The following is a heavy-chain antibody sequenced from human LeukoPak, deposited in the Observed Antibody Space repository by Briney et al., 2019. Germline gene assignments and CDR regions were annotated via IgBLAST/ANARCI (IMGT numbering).Heavy chain of an antibody. Sequence: GGSLRLSCAASGFTFISYEMHWVRQVPGKGLEWVSYISSGGSTIYYADSVKGRFTISRDNAKNSLYQQMNSLRAEDTAVYYCARDTDYGGPFDYWGQGTLVTVSS. CDR2: ISSGGSTI. CDR3: ARDTDYGGPFDY. J-gene: IGHJ4*02. D-gene: IGHD4-23*01. CDR1: GFTFISYE. V-gene: IGHV3-48*03.